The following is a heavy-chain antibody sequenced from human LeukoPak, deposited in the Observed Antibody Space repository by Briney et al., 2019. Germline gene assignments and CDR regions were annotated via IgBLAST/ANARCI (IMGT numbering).Heavy chain of an antibody. J-gene: IGHJ4*02. D-gene: IGHD3-16*02. CDR3: ARQEHGDKYYDYVWGSYRYNNFDY. V-gene: IGHV5-51*01. Sequence: GESLKISCKGSGYSFTSYWIGWVRQMPGKGLEWMGIIYPGDSDTRYSPSFQGQVTISADKSISTAYLQWSSLKASDTAMYYCARQEHGDKYYDYVWGSYRYNNFDYWGQGTLVTVSS. CDR1: GYSFTSYW. CDR2: IYPGDSDT.